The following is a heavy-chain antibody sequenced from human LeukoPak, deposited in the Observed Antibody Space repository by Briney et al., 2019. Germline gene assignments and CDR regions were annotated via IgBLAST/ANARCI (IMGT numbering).Heavy chain of an antibody. D-gene: IGHD1-26*01. Sequence: GGSLRLSCAASGFTFSSYGMHWVRQAPGKGLEWVAIISYDGSNKYYADSVKGRFTISRDNSKNTLYLQMNSLRAEDTAVYYCAKDPPHGRGSYYFDYWGQGTLVTVSS. J-gene: IGHJ4*02. CDR3: AKDPPHGRGSYYFDY. CDR1: GFTFSSYG. V-gene: IGHV3-30*18. CDR2: ISYDGSNK.